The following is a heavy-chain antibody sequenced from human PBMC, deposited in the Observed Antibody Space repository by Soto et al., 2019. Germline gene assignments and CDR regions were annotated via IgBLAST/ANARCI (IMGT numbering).Heavy chain of an antibody. CDR3: ARGYEILTGYQTRLWDY. J-gene: IGHJ4*02. D-gene: IGHD3-9*01. CDR1: GGSFSGYY. CDR2: INHSGST. Sequence: QVQLQQWGAGLLKPSETLSLTCAVYGGSFSGYYWSWIRQPPGKGLEWIGEINHSGSTNYNPSLKSRVTISVDTSKNQFSLKLSSVTAADTAVYYCARGYEILTGYQTRLWDYWGQGTLVTVSS. V-gene: IGHV4-34*01.